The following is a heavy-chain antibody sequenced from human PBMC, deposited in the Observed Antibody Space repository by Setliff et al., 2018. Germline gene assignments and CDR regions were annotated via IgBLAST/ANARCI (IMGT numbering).Heavy chain of an antibody. CDR1: GYSFTSYW. D-gene: IGHD3-22*01. CDR2: IYPGDSDT. CDR3: ASTLYYYDSSGYGAFDI. V-gene: IGHV5-51*01. Sequence: GESLKISCKGSGYSFTSYWIGWVRQMPGKGLEWMGIIYPGDSDTRYSPSFQGQVTISADKSISTAYLQWSSLKASDTAMYYCASTLYYYDSSGYGAFDIWGQGTMGTVSS. J-gene: IGHJ3*02.